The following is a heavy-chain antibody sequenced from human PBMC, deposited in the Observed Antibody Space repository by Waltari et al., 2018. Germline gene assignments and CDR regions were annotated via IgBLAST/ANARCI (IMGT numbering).Heavy chain of an antibody. CDR3: ARQDPRPSGYSGYDYYYYYGMDV. D-gene: IGHD5-12*01. V-gene: IGHV4-39*01. CDR2: IYYSGST. CDR1: GGSISSSSYS. J-gene: IGHJ6*02. Sequence: QLQLQESGPGLVKPSETLSLTCTVSGGSISSSSYSWGWISQPPGKGLEWIGSIYYSGSTYYNPSLKSRVTISVDTSKNQFSLKLSSVTAADTAVYYCARQDPRPSGYSGYDYYYYYGMDVWGQGTTVTVSS.